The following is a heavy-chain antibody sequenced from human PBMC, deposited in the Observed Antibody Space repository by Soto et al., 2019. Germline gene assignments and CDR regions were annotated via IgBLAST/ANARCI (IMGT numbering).Heavy chain of an antibody. CDR1: GGSFSGYY. V-gene: IGHV4-34*01. CDR3: ARESHDILTGPPWVWYFDL. Sequence: QVQLQQWGAGPLRPLETLSLTCGVSGGSFSGYYWAWIRQSPGKGLEWLGEINDRGSINYNPSLKSRVSISVDTSKNHYSLNLRSVTAADTAVYYCARESHDILTGPPWVWYFDLWDRGTLVTVSS. D-gene: IGHD3-9*01. CDR2: INDRGSI. J-gene: IGHJ2*01.